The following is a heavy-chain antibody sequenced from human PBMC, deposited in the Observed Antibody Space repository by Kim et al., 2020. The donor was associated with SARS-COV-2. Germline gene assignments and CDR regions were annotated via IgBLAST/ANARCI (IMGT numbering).Heavy chain of an antibody. CDR2: SRNKARSYTT. CDR1: GFTFSDRY. V-gene: IGHV3-72*01. J-gene: IGHJ4*02. Sequence: GGSLRLSCAASGFTFSDRYMDWVRQAPGKGLEWVGRSRNKARSYTTEYAASVKGRFTVSRDDSKNSLYLQMNSLKTEDTAVYYCASTVGGQFAPDYWGQGTLVSVSS. D-gene: IGHD6-19*01. CDR3: ASTVGGQFAPDY.